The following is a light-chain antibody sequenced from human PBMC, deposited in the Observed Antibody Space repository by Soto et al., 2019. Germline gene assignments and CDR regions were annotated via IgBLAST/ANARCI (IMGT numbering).Light chain of an antibody. CDR3: SSYATSTALV. J-gene: IGLJ2*01. Sequence: QSALTQPASVSGSPGQSITISCTGTSSDVGAYKYVSWYQQHPGKAPKLMIYEVSNRPSGVSSRFSGSKSGSTASLTISGLQAEDEADYYCSSYATSTALVFGGGTKVTVL. CDR2: EVS. CDR1: SSDVGAYKY. V-gene: IGLV2-14*01.